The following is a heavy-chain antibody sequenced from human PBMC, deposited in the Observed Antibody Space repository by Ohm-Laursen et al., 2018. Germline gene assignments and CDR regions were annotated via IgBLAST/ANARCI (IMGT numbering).Heavy chain of an antibody. J-gene: IGHJ5*02. Sequence: ASVKVSCKASGYTFVSYAISWVRQAPGQGLEWMGWIGTFNNKTNYAQKFQGRVTVTTDTSTDTAYMELSSLGSEDTAVYYCARGWHSAIDPWGQGTLVTVSS. CDR1: GYTFVSYA. V-gene: IGHV1-18*04. CDR3: ARGWHSAIDP. D-gene: IGHD5-24*01. CDR2: IGTFNNKT.